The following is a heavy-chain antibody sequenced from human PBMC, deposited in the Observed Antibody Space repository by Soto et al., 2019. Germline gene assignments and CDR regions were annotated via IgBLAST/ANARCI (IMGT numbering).Heavy chain of an antibody. Sequence: GGSLRLSCAASGLPFSSHWMSWIRQAPGKGLEWVANIKQDGSEKYYVDSVKGRFTISRDNAKNSLYLQMNSLRAEDTAVYYCARELKIVDPIRFDPRGQGTLVTVSS. J-gene: IGHJ5*02. CDR2: IKQDGSEK. CDR3: ARELKIVDPIRFDP. CDR1: GLPFSSHW. D-gene: IGHD1-26*01. V-gene: IGHV3-7*05.